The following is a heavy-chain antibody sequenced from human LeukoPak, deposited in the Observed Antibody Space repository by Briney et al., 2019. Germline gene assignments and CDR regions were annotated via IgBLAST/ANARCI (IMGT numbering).Heavy chain of an antibody. J-gene: IGHJ4*02. CDR3: ARDFRWLQTFDY. CDR2: ISGSGGST. D-gene: IGHD5-24*01. CDR1: GFTFSGYV. V-gene: IGHV3-23*01. Sequence: GGSLRLSCAVSGFTFSGYVMSWVRQAPGKGLEWVSGISGSGGSTNYADSVKGRFTISRDNSKNTLFLQMFSLGVEDTAVYYCARDFRWLQTFDYWGLGTVVTVSS.